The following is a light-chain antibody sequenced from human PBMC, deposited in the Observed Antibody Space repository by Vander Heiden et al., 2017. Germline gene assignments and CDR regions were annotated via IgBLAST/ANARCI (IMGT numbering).Light chain of an antibody. CDR3: QQSYNAPQT. J-gene: IGKJ1*01. CDR1: QSISKF. Sequence: DIQMTQSPSSLSASIGDRVTLTCRASQSISKFLNWYQQKPGKAPNLLIYAASSLQSGVPSRFTGSGSGTDFTLTISSLQPEDFATYYCQQSYNAPQTFGQGTKVEIK. V-gene: IGKV1-39*01. CDR2: AAS.